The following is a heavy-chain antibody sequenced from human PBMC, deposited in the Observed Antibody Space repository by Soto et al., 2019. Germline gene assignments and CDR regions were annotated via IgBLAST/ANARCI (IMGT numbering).Heavy chain of an antibody. V-gene: IGHV4-30-4*01. CDR2: IYYSGST. D-gene: IGHD2-2*01. J-gene: IGHJ4*02. CDR3: ARARRYRSSTSCSTFDY. CDR1: GGSISSGDYY. Sequence: SETLSLTCTVSGGSISSGDYYWSWIRQPPGKGLEWIGYIYYSGSTYYNPSLKSRVTISVDTSKNQFSLKLSSVTAADTAVYYCARARRYRSSTSCSTFDYWGQGTLVTVSS.